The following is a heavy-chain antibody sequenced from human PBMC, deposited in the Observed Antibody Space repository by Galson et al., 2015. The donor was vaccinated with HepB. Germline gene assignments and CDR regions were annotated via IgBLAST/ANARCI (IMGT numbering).Heavy chain of an antibody. CDR3: ARGKTPAAVTPFDT. Sequence: SLRLSCAASGFTFSSYWMHWVRQAPGKGLVWVSRINSDGSSTSYADSVKGRFTISRDNAKNTLYLQVNSLRAEDTAVYYCARGKTPAAVTPFDTWGQGTLVTASS. J-gene: IGHJ5*02. D-gene: IGHD4-11*01. CDR2: INSDGSST. V-gene: IGHV3-74*01. CDR1: GFTFSSYW.